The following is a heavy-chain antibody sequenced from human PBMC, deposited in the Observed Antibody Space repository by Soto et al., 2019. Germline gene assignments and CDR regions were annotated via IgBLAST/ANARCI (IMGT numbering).Heavy chain of an antibody. J-gene: IGHJ4*02. Sequence: SVKVSCKASGGTFSSYAISWVRQAPGQGLEWMGGIIPIFGTANYAQKFQGRVTITADESTSTAYMELSSLRSEDTAVYYCARAGAEPYCGGDCYTDYWGQGTLVTVSS. D-gene: IGHD2-21*02. V-gene: IGHV1-69*13. CDR1: GGTFSSYA. CDR3: ARAGAEPYCGGDCYTDY. CDR2: IIPIFGTA.